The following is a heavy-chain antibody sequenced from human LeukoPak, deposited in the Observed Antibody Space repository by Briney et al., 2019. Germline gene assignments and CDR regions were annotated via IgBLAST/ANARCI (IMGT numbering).Heavy chain of an antibody. CDR3: ARGGAGTYYKRDGWFDP. Sequence: ASVKVSCKASGYTFNSYDINWVRQATGQGLEWMGWMNPNTGNTGYGERFQGRVTMTRDNSISTAYMELSSLTSGDTAVYYCARGGAGTYYKRDGWFDPWGQGTVVTVSS. CDR2: MNPNTGNT. J-gene: IGHJ5*02. CDR1: GYTFNSYD. D-gene: IGHD3-10*01. V-gene: IGHV1-8*01.